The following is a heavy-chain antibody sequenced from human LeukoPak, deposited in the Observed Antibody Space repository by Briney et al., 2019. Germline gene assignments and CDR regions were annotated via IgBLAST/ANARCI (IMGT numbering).Heavy chain of an antibody. CDR1: GFTFGDYA. CDR2: IRSKAYGGTT. J-gene: IGHJ6*02. CDR3: KRWFGESYHYYYYYGMDV. D-gene: IGHD3-10*01. V-gene: IGHV3-49*03. Sequence: GGSLRLSCTASGFTFGDYAMSWFRQAPGKGLEWVGFIRSKAYGGTTEYAASEKGRFTISRDDSKSIAYLQMNSLKTEDTAVYYCKRWFGESYHYYYYYGMDVWGQGTTVTVSS.